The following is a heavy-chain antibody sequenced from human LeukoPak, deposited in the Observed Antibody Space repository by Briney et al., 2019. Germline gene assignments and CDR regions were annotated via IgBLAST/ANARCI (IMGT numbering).Heavy chain of an antibody. D-gene: IGHD2-15*01. Sequence: SETLSLTCAVSGYSISRGYYWGWIRQPPGKGLGWIASIYQSGTTYYNPSLKSRVTISIDTSTNQFSLELSSVTAADTAVYYCARTGRYCSGGSCYSDFDYWGQGTLVTVSS. J-gene: IGHJ4*02. CDR3: ARTGRYCSGGSCYSDFDY. CDR2: IYQSGTT. CDR1: GYSISRGYY. V-gene: IGHV4-38-2*01.